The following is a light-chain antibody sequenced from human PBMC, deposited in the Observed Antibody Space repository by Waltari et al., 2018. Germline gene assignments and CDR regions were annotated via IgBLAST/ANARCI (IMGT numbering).Light chain of an antibody. CDR2: GNN. CDR1: GSNSGAGFG. Sequence: QSVLTHPPSVSGAPGQRVNISCTGSGSNSGAGFGVHWYQQLPGTAPKLLVYGNNSRPSGVPDRFSASKSGTSASLAITGLQAEDEADYYCQSYDSSLTGSWVFGGGTKLTVL. V-gene: IGLV1-40*01. J-gene: IGLJ3*02. CDR3: QSYDSSLTGSWV.